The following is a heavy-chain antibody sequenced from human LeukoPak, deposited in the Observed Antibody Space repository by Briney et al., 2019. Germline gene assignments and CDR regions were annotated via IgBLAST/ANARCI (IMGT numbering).Heavy chain of an antibody. CDR3: AGKYYYDSSGYFYVDW. J-gene: IGHJ4*02. V-gene: IGHV4-38-2*02. D-gene: IGHD3-22*01. Sequence: SETLSLTCTVSGYSISSGYYWGWVRQSPGKGLEWIGSIYHSGSTYYNPSLKSRVTISMDTTKNQFSLKLTSVTAADTAVYYCAGKYYYDSSGYFYVDWWGQGTLVTVSS. CDR1: GYSISSGYY. CDR2: IYHSGST.